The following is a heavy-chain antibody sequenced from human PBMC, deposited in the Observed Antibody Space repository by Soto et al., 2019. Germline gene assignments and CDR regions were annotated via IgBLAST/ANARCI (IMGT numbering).Heavy chain of an antibody. V-gene: IGHV3-64D*06. CDR2: ITSDGDST. CDR3: VKGNQLLRYYFEF. Sequence: GGSLRLSCSVSGFAFSNYAMHWVRQAPGKGLEYVSGITSDGDSTWHADSVKDRFTISRDNSKNTLFLQMSSLRVEDTAIYFCVKGNQLLRYYFEFWGPGTLVTVSS. CDR1: GFAFSNYA. D-gene: IGHD2-15*01. J-gene: IGHJ4*01.